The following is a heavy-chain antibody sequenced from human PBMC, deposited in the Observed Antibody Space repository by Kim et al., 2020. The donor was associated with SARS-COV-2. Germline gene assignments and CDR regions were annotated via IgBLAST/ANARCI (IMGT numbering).Heavy chain of an antibody. V-gene: IGHV5-51*01. Sequence: GESLKISCKGSGYSFTSYWIGWVRQMPGKGLEWMGIIYPGDSDTRYSPSFQGQVTISADKSISTAYLQWSSLKASDTAMYYCARDLIAAAGTHPRDYYYGMDVWGQGTTVTVSS. CDR3: ARDLIAAAGTHPRDYYYGMDV. CDR2: IYPGDSDT. J-gene: IGHJ6*02. CDR1: GYSFTSYW. D-gene: IGHD6-13*01.